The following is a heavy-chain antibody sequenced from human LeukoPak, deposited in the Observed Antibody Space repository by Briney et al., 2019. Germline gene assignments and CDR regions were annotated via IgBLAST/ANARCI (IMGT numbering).Heavy chain of an antibody. D-gene: IGHD4-11*01. CDR1: GYTFTGYY. CDR2: INPNNVGT. CDR3: ARDRGDYSKSG. Sequence: ASVKLSCNASGYTFTGYYMHWVRQAPGQGLEWMGWINPNNVGTNYAQKFQGRVTMTRDTSISTAYMELSRLRSDDTAVYYCARDRGDYSKSGWGQGTLVTVSS. V-gene: IGHV1-2*02. J-gene: IGHJ4*02.